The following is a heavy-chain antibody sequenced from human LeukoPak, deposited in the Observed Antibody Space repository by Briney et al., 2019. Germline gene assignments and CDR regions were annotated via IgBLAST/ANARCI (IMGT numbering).Heavy chain of an antibody. CDR2: ISGSGGST. V-gene: IGHV3-23*01. D-gene: IGHD6-13*01. Sequence: PGGSLRLSCAASGFTFSSYAMSWVRQAPGKGLEWVSAISGSGGSTYYADSVKGRFTISRDNSKNTLYLQMNSLRAEDTAVYYCAKDGEAAGKLWGYYSGMDVWGQGTTVTVSS. CDR3: AKDGEAAGKLWGYYSGMDV. CDR1: GFTFSSYA. J-gene: IGHJ6*02.